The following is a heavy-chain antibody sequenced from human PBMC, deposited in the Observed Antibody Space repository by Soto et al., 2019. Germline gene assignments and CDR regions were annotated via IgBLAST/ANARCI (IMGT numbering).Heavy chain of an antibody. V-gene: IGHV4-4*02. CDR1: GGSISSSNW. J-gene: IGHJ3*02. D-gene: IGHD3-22*01. CDR3: ARVGTTYYDSSGYYYGAFDI. CDR2: IYHSGST. Sequence: QVQLQESGPGLVKPSGTLSLTCAVSGGSISSSNWWSWVRQPPGKGLEWIGEIYHSGSTNYNPSLKSRVTILVDKSKNQFSLKLSSVTAADTAVYYCARVGTTYYDSSGYYYGAFDIWGQGTMVTVSS.